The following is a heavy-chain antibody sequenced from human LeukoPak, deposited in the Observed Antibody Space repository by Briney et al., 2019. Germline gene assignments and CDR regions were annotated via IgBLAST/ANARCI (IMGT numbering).Heavy chain of an antibody. D-gene: IGHD6-19*01. J-gene: IGHJ4*02. CDR2: SSPYNGNT. Sequence: ASVKVSCKASGGTFSSYSISWVRQAPGQGLEWMGWSSPYNGNTNYAQKIQGRVTMTTDTSTSTAYMELRSLRSDDTAVYYCARGGNSGWRTPNDDYWGQGTLVAVSS. CDR3: ARGGNSGWRTPNDDY. CDR1: GGTFSSYS. V-gene: IGHV1-18*01.